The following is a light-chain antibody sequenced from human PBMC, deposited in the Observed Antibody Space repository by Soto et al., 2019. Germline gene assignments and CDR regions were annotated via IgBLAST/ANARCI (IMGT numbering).Light chain of an antibody. Sequence: EIVLTQSPATLPLSPGERATLSCRASQSVSSYLAWYQQKPGQAPRLLIYDTSKRATGIPARFSGSGSGTDFTLTISNLEPEDFAVYYCQQRTNWPRSFTFGPGTTVDI. CDR2: DTS. J-gene: IGKJ3*01. CDR3: QQRTNWPRSFT. V-gene: IGKV3-11*01. CDR1: QSVSSY.